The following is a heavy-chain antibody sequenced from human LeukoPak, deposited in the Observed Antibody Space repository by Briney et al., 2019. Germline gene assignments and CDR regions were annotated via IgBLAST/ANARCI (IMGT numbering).Heavy chain of an antibody. V-gene: IGHV4-59*01. CDR2: IYHTGST. J-gene: IGHJ4*02. CDR1: GFTFNNYA. CDR3: ASRKLGNDY. D-gene: IGHD7-27*01. Sequence: PGGSLRLSCAASGFTFNNYAMSWIRQSPGKGLEWIGYIYHTGSTSYSPSLKSRVTISADTSQNQFSLKLSSVTAADTAVYYCASRKLGNDYWGQGTLVTVSS.